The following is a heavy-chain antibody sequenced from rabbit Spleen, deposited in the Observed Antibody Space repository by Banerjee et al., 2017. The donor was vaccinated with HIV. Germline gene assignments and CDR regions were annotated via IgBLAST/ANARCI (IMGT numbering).Heavy chain of an antibody. CDR1: GFSFNSGYD. J-gene: IGHJ6*01. Sequence: QSLEESGGGLVKPGASLTLTCKASGFSFNSGYDMCWVRQAPGKGLEWIACIYAGSSDSTYAATWAKGRFTLSKTSSTTVALQKTSLTAADAATYFCARDAGTSFSTYGMDLWGPGTLVTVS. V-gene: IGHV1S40*01. D-gene: IGHD8-1*01. CDR2: IYAGSSDST. CDR3: ARDAGTSFSTYGMDL.